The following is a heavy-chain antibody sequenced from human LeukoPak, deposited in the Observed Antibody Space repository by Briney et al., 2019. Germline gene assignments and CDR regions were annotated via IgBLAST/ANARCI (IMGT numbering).Heavy chain of an antibody. CDR1: GGSISSSSYY. J-gene: IGHJ4*02. V-gene: IGHV4-39*07. CDR2: IYYSGST. Sequence: SETLSLTCTVSGGSISSSSYYWGWIRQPPGKGLEWIVSIYYSGSTYYNPPLKSRVTISVDTSKNQFSLKLSSVTAADTAVYYCARDPFMITFGGVIANTPTDFDYWGQGTLVTVSS. D-gene: IGHD3-16*02. CDR3: ARDPFMITFGGVIANTPTDFDY.